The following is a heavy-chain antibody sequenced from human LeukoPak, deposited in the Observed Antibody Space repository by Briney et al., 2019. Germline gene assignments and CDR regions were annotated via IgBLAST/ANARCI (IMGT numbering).Heavy chain of an antibody. CDR2: IYYSGST. D-gene: IGHD2-2*01. CDR1: GGSISSYY. V-gene: IGHV4-59*08. CDR3: ARLGIGVVPSAMLGDYYIDY. Sequence: SETVPLTCTVSGGSISSYYWSWIGQPPGKGLEWIGYIYYSGSTKYNPSLKSRVTISVDTSKNQFSLKLTSVTAADTAVYYCARLGIGVVPSAMLGDYYIDYWGHGNPVTVSS. J-gene: IGHJ4*03.